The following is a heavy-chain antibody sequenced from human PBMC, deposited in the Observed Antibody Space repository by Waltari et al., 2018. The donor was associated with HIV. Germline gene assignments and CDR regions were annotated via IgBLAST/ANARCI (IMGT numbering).Heavy chain of an antibody. J-gene: IGHJ6*02. Sequence: EEQLVEAGGGAVRRPGESLRTSWEGAGYTLRRLAMNWVRQAPGRGLEWIAYISSESTNIQYADSVKGRFTVSRDNAKESLYLQMNSLRDGDTAVYYCARDTLNFYFGLDVWGQGTTVTVSS. CDR3: ARDTLNFYFGLDV. D-gene: IGHD3-9*01. CDR1: GYTLRRLA. CDR2: ISSESTNI. V-gene: IGHV3-48*02.